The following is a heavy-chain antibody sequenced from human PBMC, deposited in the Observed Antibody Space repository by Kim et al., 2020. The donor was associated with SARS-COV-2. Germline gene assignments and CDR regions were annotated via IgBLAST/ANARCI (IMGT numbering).Heavy chain of an antibody. V-gene: IGHV3-66*01. CDR2: IYSGGST. Sequence: GGSLRLSCAASGFTVSSNSMSWVRQAPGKGLEWVSVIYSGGSTYYAASVKGSFTIFSDNSKNKLYLQLNSLRGEDTAVYYCSRERVSGFWFGEIEWGQGT. D-gene: IGHD3-10*01. CDR3: SRERVSGFWFGEIE. CDR1: GFTVSSNS. J-gene: IGHJ4*02.